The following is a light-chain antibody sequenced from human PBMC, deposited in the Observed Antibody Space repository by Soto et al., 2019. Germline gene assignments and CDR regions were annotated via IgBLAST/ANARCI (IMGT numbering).Light chain of an antibody. Sequence: QSALTQPPSASGSPGQSVTISCTGTSSDVGGCKYVSWYQQHPGKAPKLMIFAVTKRPSGVPDRFSGSKSGNTASLTVSGLQAEDEADYYCSSYAGINNFGVFGTGTKLTVL. CDR3: SSYAGINNFGV. J-gene: IGLJ1*01. V-gene: IGLV2-8*01. CDR2: AVT. CDR1: SSDVGGCKY.